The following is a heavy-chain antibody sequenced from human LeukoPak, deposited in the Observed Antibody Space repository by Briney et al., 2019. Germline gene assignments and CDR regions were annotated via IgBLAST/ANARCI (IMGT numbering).Heavy chain of an antibody. J-gene: IGHJ3*02. D-gene: IGHD3-22*01. CDR1: GGSITSRDYY. CDR2: VYYNAFT. Sequence: SETLSLTCTVSGGSITSRDYYWGWIRQPPGKGLEWIGSVYYNAFTYYNPSLKSRLTISIDTSKNQFSLKLSSVTAADTAIYYCARVYHDSGGDVFDIWGQGTMVTVSS. CDR3: ARVYHDSGGDVFDI. V-gene: IGHV4-39*07.